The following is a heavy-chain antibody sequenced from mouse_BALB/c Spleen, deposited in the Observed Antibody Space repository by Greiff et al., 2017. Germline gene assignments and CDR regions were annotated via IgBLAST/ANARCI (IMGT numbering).Heavy chain of an antibody. Sequence: VQVVESGPGLVAPSQSLSITCTVSGFSLTGYGVNWVRQPPGKGLEWLGMIWGDGSTDYNSALKSRLSISKDNSKSQVFLKMNSLQTDDTARYYCAREGTTVVAGYYYAMDYWGQGTSVTVSS. D-gene: IGHD1-1*01. CDR3: AREGTTVVAGYYYAMDY. CDR2: IWGDGST. V-gene: IGHV2-6-7*01. J-gene: IGHJ4*01. CDR1: GFSLTGYG.